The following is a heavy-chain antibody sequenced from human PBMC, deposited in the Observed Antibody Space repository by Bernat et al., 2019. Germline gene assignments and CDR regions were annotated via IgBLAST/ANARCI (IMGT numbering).Heavy chain of an antibody. CDR2: IRSKAYGGIT. D-gene: IGHD3-9*01. V-gene: IGHV3-49*04. Sequence: EVQLVESGGGLVQPGRSLRLSCTASGFTFGDYAMSWVRQAPGKGLEWVGFIRSKAYGGITEYAASVKGRFTISRDDSKSIAYLQMNSLKTEDTAVYYCTRTILRYFDWFLSFDYWGQGTLVTVSS. CDR1: GFTFGDYA. J-gene: IGHJ4*02. CDR3: TRTILRYFDWFLSFDY.